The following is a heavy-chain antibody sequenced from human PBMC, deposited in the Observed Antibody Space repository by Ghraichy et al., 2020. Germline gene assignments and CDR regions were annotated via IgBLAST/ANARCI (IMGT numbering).Heavy chain of an antibody. CDR3: ARLFKTPAVSTEYWYFDL. CDR2: IRDGGSV. CDR1: GDSIRSYY. V-gene: IGHV4-59*01. Sequence: SETLSLTCSVSGDSIRSYYWNWIRQSPGKGLEWIAYIRDGGSVNYNPSLKSRVTISIDTSKNSFSLELTSVSAADTAVYYCARLFKTPAVSTEYWYFDLWGRGTLVTVSS. D-gene: IGHD5/OR15-5a*01. J-gene: IGHJ2*01.